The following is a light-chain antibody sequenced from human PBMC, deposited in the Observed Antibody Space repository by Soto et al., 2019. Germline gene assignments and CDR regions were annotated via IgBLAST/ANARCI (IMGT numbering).Light chain of an antibody. CDR3: GSWDSSLTAYV. J-gene: IGLJ1*01. Sequence: QSVLTQPPSVSAAPGQKVTISCSGSSSNIGGNSVSWYQQLPGTAPKLLIYDDNKRPSGIPDRFSGYKSGTSATLGITGFQTGDEADYYCGSWDSSLTAYVFGTETKVTVL. V-gene: IGLV1-51*01. CDR1: SSNIGGNS. CDR2: DDN.